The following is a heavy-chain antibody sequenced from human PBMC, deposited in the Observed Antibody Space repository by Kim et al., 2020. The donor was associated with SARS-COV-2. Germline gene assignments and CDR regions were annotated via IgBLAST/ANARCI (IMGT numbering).Heavy chain of an antibody. CDR3: ARDPNGDYVGAFDI. CDR1: GVTFTKYA. D-gene: IGHD4-17*01. J-gene: IGHJ3*02. V-gene: IGHV3-23*01. CDR2: IWASGGKT. Sequence: GGSLRLSCAASGVTFTKYAMMWLRQTPGKGPEWVSAIWASGGKTSYSDSVKGRFTISRDNSKSTLYLEMNSLRAEDTAVYYCARDPNGDYVGAFDIWGQGTLVTVCS.